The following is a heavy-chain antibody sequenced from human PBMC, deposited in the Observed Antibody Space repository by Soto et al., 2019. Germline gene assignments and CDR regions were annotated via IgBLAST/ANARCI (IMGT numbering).Heavy chain of an antibody. CDR1: GFTFSSYW. Sequence: GGSLRLSCAASGFTFSSYWMTWVRQAPGKGLEWVANIKQDGSEKYYADSVKGRLTISRDNTKNSVYLQMNSLRAEDTAVYYCTRYSSASGWFDPWGQGTLVTVSS. CDR3: TRYSSASGWFDP. CDR2: IKQDGSEK. J-gene: IGHJ5*02. D-gene: IGHD6-6*01. V-gene: IGHV3-7*05.